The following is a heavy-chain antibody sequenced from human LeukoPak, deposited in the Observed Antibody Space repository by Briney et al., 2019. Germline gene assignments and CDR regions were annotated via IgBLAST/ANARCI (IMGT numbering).Heavy chain of an antibody. Sequence: GGSLRLSCAASGLTFSNYWMSWVRQAPGKGLEWVANIKEDGSEKYYVDSVKGRFTISRDNGKNSLYLQMNSLRVEDTAVYYCARGGLRYFALWGQGALVTVSS. D-gene: IGHD3-16*01. CDR2: IKEDGSEK. CDR3: ARGGLRYFAL. J-gene: IGHJ5*02. CDR1: GLTFSNYW. V-gene: IGHV3-7*04.